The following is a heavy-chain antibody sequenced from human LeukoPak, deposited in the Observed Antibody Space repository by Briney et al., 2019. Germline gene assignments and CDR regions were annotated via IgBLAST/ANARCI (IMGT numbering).Heavy chain of an antibody. CDR1: GFTVSSNY. Sequence: GGSLRLSCAASGFTVSSNYMSWVRQAPGKGLEWVSVIYSGGSTYYADSVKGRFTISRDNSKNTLYLQMNSLRAEDTAVYYCARGGYYYDSSGYYYFDYWGQGTLVTVSS. J-gene: IGHJ4*02. CDR2: IYSGGST. CDR3: ARGGYYYDSSGYYYFDY. V-gene: IGHV3-53*01. D-gene: IGHD3-22*01.